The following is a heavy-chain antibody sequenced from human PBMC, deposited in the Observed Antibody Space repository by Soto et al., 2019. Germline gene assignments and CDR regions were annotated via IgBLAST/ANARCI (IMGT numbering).Heavy chain of an antibody. CDR2: ISYDGSNK. V-gene: IGHV3-30-3*01. Sequence: GGSLRLSCAASGFTFSSYAMHWVRQAPGKGLEWVAVISYDGSNKYYADSVKGRFTISRDNSKNTLYLQMNSLRAEDTAVYYCAREEDLDYWGHGTLVTVSS. CDR1: GFTFSSYA. CDR3: AREEDLDY. J-gene: IGHJ4*01. D-gene: IGHD3-3*01.